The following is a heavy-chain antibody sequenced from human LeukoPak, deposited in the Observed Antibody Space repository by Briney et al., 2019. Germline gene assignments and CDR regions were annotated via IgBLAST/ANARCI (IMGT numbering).Heavy chain of an antibody. CDR3: ARLGCSSASCYPGN. Sequence: SETLSLTCTVSGASISRYYWGWVRQPPGKGLEWIGSLYYSGWSTYYNPSLKSRVTISVDTSKNQFSLKLNSVTAADTAVYYCARLGCSSASCYPGNWGQGTLVTVSS. J-gene: IGHJ4*02. CDR1: GASISRYY. CDR2: LYYSGWST. V-gene: IGHV4-39*01. D-gene: IGHD2-2*01.